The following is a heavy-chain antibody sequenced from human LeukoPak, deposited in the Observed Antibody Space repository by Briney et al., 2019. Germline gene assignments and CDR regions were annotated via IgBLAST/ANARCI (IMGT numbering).Heavy chain of an antibody. V-gene: IGHV3-33*06. Sequence: PGSSLRLSCAASGFPFSGSGMHWVRQAPGKGLEWVAVIWYDGSHQYYADSVKGRFTISRDNSKNTLDLQMNSLRVEDTAVYFCAKEYDTAMVYWGQGTLVTVSS. CDR1: GFPFSGSG. CDR2: IWYDGSHQ. D-gene: IGHD5-18*01. CDR3: AKEYDTAMVY. J-gene: IGHJ4*02.